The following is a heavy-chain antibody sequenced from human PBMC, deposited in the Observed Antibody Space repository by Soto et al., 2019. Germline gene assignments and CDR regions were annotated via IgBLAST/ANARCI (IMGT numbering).Heavy chain of an antibody. J-gene: IGHJ4*02. CDR2: FRTGADDGTT. D-gene: IGHD3-10*01. V-gene: IGHV3-23*01. CDR3: AKKINSGPGSQYFDY. Sequence: GGSLRLSCFASGFTFSSYSMSWVRQAPGKGLEWVSGFRTGADDGTTYYADSVKGRFTISRDISKNTLFLQMNSLRAEDTAIYYCAKKINSGPGSQYFDYWGQGTLVTVSS. CDR1: GFTFSSYS.